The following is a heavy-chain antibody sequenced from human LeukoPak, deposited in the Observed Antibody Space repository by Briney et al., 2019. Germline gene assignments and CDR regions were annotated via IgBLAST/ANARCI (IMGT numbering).Heavy chain of an antibody. CDR2: ISWDGGST. J-gene: IGHJ4*02. CDR1: GFTFDDYA. D-gene: IGHD3-10*01. V-gene: IGHV3-43D*03. CDR3: AKPMVRGVIRGELDY. Sequence: GGSLRLSCAASGFTFDDYAMHWVRQAPGKGLEWDSLISWDGGSTYYADSVKGRFTISRDNSKNSLYLQMNSLRAEDTALYYCAKPMVRGVIRGELDYWGQGTLVTVSS.